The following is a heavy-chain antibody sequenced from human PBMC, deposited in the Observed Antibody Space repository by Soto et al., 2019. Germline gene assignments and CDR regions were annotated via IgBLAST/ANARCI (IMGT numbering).Heavy chain of an antibody. CDR3: ARGGYSSSWYLFRDWFDP. Sequence: PGGSLRLSCAASGLTFSSYAMHWVRQAPGKGLEWVAVISYDGSNKYYADSVKGRFTISRDNSKNTLYLQMNSLRAEDTAVYYCARGGYSSSWYLFRDWFDPWGQGTLVTVSS. D-gene: IGHD6-13*01. J-gene: IGHJ5*02. CDR2: ISYDGSNK. V-gene: IGHV3-30-3*01. CDR1: GLTFSSYA.